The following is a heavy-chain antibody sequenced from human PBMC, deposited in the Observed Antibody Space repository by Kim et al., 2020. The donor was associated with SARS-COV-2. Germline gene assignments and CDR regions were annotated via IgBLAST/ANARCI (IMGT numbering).Heavy chain of an antibody. CDR1: GGSFSGYY. D-gene: IGHD4-17*01. CDR3: ARGRGPTEGGGAPFDY. CDR2: INHSGST. V-gene: IGHV4-34*01. J-gene: IGHJ4*01. Sequence: SETLSLTCAVYGGSFSGYYWSWIRQPPGKGLEWIGEINHSGSTNYNPSLKSRVTISVDTSKNQFSLKLSSVTAADTAVYYCARGRGPTEGGGAPFDYWG.